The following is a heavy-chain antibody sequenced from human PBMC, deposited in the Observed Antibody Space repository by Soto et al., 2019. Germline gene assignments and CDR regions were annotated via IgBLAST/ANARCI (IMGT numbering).Heavy chain of an antibody. CDR1: GFTFSSYA. D-gene: IGHD3-10*01. CDR2: ISGSGGST. V-gene: IGHV3-23*01. J-gene: IGHJ4*02. CDR3: AKPLWFGELTLAPFDN. Sequence: GGSLRLSCAASGFTFSSYAMSWVRQAPGKGLEWVSAISGSGGSTYYADSVKGRFTISRDNSKNTLYLQMNSLRAEDTAVYYCAKPLWFGELTLAPFDNWGQGTLVTVSS.